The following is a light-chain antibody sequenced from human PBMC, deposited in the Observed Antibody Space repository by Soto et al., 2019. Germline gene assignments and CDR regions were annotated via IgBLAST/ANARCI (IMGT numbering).Light chain of an antibody. CDR3: QQYNSYPGT. J-gene: IGKJ1*01. CDR2: KAS. Sequence: DIQMTQSPSTLSASVVDRVTITCRASQSISSWLAWYQQKPGKAPKLLIYKASSLESGVPSRFSGSGSGTEFTRTISSLQPDDFATYYCQQYNSYPGTFGQGTKVEIK. V-gene: IGKV1-5*03. CDR1: QSISSW.